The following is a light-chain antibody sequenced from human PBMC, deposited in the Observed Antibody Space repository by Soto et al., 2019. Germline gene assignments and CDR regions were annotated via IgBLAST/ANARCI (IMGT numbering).Light chain of an antibody. CDR1: QSVSSSF. CDR2: GAS. Sequence: EMVLTQSPGTLSLSPGERATLSCRASQSVSSSFLAWYQQKPGQAPRLLIYGASSRATGIPDRFSGSGSGTDFTLTISRPEPEDFAVYYCQLYGSSPPWTFGQGTKVEIK. V-gene: IGKV3-20*01. CDR3: QLYGSSPPWT. J-gene: IGKJ1*01.